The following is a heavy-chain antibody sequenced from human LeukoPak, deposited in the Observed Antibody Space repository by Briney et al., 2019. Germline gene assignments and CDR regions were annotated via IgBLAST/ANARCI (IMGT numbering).Heavy chain of an antibody. CDR2: VNPNSGDT. D-gene: IGHD1-26*01. Sequence: ASVKLSCKASGYTFTGYYLHWVRQAPGQGLEWMGCVNPNSGDTNYAQKFQGSVTMTRDTSISTVYMELSRLRSDDTAVYYCARASGSYWWFDSWGQGTLVTVSS. CDR1: GYTFTGYY. J-gene: IGHJ5*01. CDR3: ARASGSYWWFDS. V-gene: IGHV1-2*02.